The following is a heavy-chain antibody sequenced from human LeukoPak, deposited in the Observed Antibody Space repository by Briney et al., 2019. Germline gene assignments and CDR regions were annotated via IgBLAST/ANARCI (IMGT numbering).Heavy chain of an antibody. CDR3: ARGRRYGDFDY. D-gene: IGHD4-17*01. Sequence: SETLSLTCTVSGGSISSYYRSWIRQPPGKGLEWIGYIYYSGSTNYNPSLKSRVTISVDTSKNQFSLKLSSVTAADTAVYYCARGRRYGDFDYWGQGTLVTVSS. V-gene: IGHV4-59*01. CDR2: IYYSGST. J-gene: IGHJ4*02. CDR1: GGSISSYY.